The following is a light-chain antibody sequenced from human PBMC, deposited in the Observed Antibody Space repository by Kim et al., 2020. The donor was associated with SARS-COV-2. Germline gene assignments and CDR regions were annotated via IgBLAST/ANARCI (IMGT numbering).Light chain of an antibody. CDR3: ASYADNNNLV. CDR2: EVS. Sequence: GRSGTISCTGTSSDVCGYNYVSSYQQRHGHVPQIMVYEVSKRPSGVPYRFSGSKSGDTASLTVAGLQADDEANYYCASYADNNNLVFGGGTQLTVL. V-gene: IGLV2-8*01. CDR1: SSDVCGYNY. J-gene: IGLJ3*02.